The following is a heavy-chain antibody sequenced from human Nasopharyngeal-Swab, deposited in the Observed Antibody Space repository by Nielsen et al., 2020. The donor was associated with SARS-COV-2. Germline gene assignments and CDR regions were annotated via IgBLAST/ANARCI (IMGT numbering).Heavy chain of an antibody. V-gene: IGHV3-7*01. D-gene: IGHD5-12*01. J-gene: IGHJ4*02. CDR3: ARESSGYDYIAPPYFDY. CDR2: IKHDGSEK. Sequence: GGSLRLSCTASEFNFGSYWMSWVRQAPGKGLEWVAHIKHDGSEKYYVDSVEGRFTISRDDAKNSLYLQMNSLRAEDTAVYYCARESSGYDYIAPPYFDYWGQGTLVTVSS. CDR1: EFNFGSYW.